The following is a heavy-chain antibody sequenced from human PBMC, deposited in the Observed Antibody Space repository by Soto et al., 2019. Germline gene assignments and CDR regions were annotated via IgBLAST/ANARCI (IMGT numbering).Heavy chain of an antibody. CDR2: ISAYNGNT. J-gene: IGHJ4*02. CDR1: GYTFTIYG. CDR3: ARARCVVPYYYAFDY. Sequence: GASVKVSCKASGYTFTIYGISWVRQAPGQGLEWMGWISAYNGNTNYAQKIQGRVTMTTETSTSTAYIELRCLRSVDTAVYYCARARCVVPYYYAFDYWGQGTLVTVSS. V-gene: IGHV1-18*01. D-gene: IGHD3-10*01.